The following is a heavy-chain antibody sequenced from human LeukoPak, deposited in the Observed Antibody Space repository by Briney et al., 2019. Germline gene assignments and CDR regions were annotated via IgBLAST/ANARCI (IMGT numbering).Heavy chain of an antibody. D-gene: IGHD3-10*01. CDR1: GYSISSGYY. CDR3: ARGYYGSGSYGWFDP. J-gene: IGHJ5*02. CDR2: IYHSGST. Sequence: SETLSLTCTVSGYSISSGYYWGWIRQPPGKGLEWIGSIYHSGSTYYNPSLKSRVPISVDTSKNQFSLKLSSVTAADTAVYYCARGYYGSGSYGWFDPWGQGTLVTVSS. V-gene: IGHV4-38-2*02.